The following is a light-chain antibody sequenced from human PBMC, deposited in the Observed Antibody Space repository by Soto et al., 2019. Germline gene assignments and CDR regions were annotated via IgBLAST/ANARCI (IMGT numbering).Light chain of an antibody. V-gene: IGLV2-8*01. CDR1: SSDVGGYNF. J-gene: IGLJ2*01. CDR3: SSFAGNNNLV. Sequence: QSALTQPPSASGSPGQSVTISCTGTSSDVGGYNFVSWYQQHPGKAPKLMIFEVSKRPSGVPDRFSGSKSRNTASLTVSGLQAEDEADYYCSSFAGNNNLVFGGGTKLTVL. CDR2: EVS.